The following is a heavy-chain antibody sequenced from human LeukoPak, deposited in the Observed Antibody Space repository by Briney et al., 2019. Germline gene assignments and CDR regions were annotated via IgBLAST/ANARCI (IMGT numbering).Heavy chain of an antibody. V-gene: IGHV4-39*01. CDR2: IYYSGST. Sequence: PETLSLTCTVSGGSISSSSYYWGWIRQPPGKGLEWIGSIYYSGSTYYNPSLKSRVTISVDTSKNQFSLKLSSVTAADTAVYYCARHGGLYYDFWSGTEGVDYWGQGTLVTVSS. CDR3: ARHGGLYYDFWSGTEGVDY. CDR1: GGSISSSSYY. D-gene: IGHD3-3*01. J-gene: IGHJ4*02.